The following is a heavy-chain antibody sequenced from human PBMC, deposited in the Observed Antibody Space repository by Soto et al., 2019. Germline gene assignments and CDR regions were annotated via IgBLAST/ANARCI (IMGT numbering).Heavy chain of an antibody. D-gene: IGHD6-19*01. CDR3: AKDPQWRQYYYYYYMDV. CDR1: GFTFSSYG. J-gene: IGHJ6*03. Sequence: SCAASGFTFSSYGMHWVRQAPGKGLEWVAVISYDGSNKYYADSVKGRFTISRDNSKNTLYLQMNSLRAEATAVYYCAKDPQWRQYYYYYYMDVWGKGTTVTVSS. V-gene: IGHV3-30*18. CDR2: ISYDGSNK.